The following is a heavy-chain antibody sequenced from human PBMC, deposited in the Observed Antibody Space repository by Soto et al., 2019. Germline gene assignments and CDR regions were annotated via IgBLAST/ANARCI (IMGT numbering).Heavy chain of an antibody. Sequence: EVQLLESGGGLVQPGGSLRLSCAASGFTFSSYAMRWVRQAPGKGLEWVSAISGSGGSTYYADSVKGRFTTSRDNSKNTLYLQMNSLRAEDTAAYYCARRGSGSYYDYWGQGTLVTVSS. V-gene: IGHV3-23*01. D-gene: IGHD1-26*01. J-gene: IGHJ4*02. CDR1: GFTFSSYA. CDR2: ISGSGGST. CDR3: ARRGSGSYYDY.